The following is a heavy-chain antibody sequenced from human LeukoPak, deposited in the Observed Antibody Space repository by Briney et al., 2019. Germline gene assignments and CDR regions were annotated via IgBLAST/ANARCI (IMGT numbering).Heavy chain of an antibody. CDR3: ALGYCGGGSCYAREYFQH. CDR2: IYYSGST. J-gene: IGHJ1*01. CDR1: GGSISSGGYY. Sequence: KPSQTLSLTCTVSGGSISSGGYYWTWIRQHPGKGLEWIGYIYYSGSTYYNPSLKGRVTISVDTSKNQFSLRLSSVTAADTAVYYCALGYCGGGSCYAREYFQHWGQGTLVTVSS. V-gene: IGHV4-31*03. D-gene: IGHD2-15*01.